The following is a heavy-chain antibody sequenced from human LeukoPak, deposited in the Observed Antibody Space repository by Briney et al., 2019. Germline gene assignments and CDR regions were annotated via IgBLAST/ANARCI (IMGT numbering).Heavy chain of an antibody. CDR1: GFRFSGYT. CDR3: ARAPLVLRFLEWLPKHMDV. Sequence: GGSLRLSCAASGFRFSGYTINWVRQAPGTGLQWVSEITVRSTAKNYADSVKGRFTISRDNSKNTLYLQMNSLRAEDTAVYYCARAPLVLRFLEWLPKHMDVWGQGTTVTVSS. V-gene: IGHV3-48*01. CDR2: ITVRSTAK. D-gene: IGHD3-3*01. J-gene: IGHJ6*02.